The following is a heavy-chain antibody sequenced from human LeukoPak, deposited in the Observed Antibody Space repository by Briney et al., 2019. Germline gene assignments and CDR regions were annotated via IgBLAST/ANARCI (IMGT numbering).Heavy chain of an antibody. J-gene: IGHJ4*02. D-gene: IGHD4-23*01. CDR3: ARDTHSRYGGNENDY. CDR1: GFSFSSYG. V-gene: IGHV3-33*01. Sequence: GGSLRLSCAASGFSFSSYGMHWVRQAPGKGLEWVAVIWSDGRNKFYADSVKGRFTVSRDNSKNTLFLQMSSLRAEDTAVYYCARDTHSRYGGNENDYWGQGTLVTVSS. CDR2: IWSDGRNK.